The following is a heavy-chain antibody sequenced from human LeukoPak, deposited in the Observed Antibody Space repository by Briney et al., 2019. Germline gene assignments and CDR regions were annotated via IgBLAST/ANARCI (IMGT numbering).Heavy chain of an antibody. V-gene: IGHV4-59*10. CDR1: GGSFSSYY. CDR3: ARSRNDYDFDY. CDR2: IYTSGST. J-gene: IGHJ4*02. Sequence: PSETLSLACAVHGGSFSSYYWSWIRQPAGKGLEWIGRIYTSGSTNYNPSLKSRVTISVDKSKNQFSLKLSSVTAADTAVYYCARSRNDYDFDYWGQGTLVTVSS. D-gene: IGHD4-17*01.